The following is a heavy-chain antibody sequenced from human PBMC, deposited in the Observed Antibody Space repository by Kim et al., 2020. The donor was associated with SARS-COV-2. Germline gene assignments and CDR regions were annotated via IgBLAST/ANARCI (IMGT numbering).Heavy chain of an antibody. V-gene: IGHV3-23*01. CDR3: AKVVYDSSGYLYWYFDL. J-gene: IGHJ2*01. CDR2: ISGSGGST. D-gene: IGHD3-22*01. Sequence: GGSLRLSCAASGFTFSSYAMSWVRQAPGKGLEWVSAISGSGGSTYYADSVKGRFTISRDNSKNTLYLQMNSLRAEDTAVYYCAKVVYDSSGYLYWYFDLWGRGTLVTVSS. CDR1: GFTFSSYA.